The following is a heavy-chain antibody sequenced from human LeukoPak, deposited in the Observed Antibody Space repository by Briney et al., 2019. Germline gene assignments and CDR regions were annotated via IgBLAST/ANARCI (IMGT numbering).Heavy chain of an antibody. CDR1: GYSFTSYC. Sequence: VESLKISCKVPGYSFTSYCIGWVRQMPGKGLEWMGIIYHGYSGPTYSPSFQGQVTISVDKSISTAYLQWSSLQASDTAMYYCGMSGDRVPLQDDVFDVWGQGTMVTLST. V-gene: IGHV5-51*01. CDR3: GMSGDRVPLQDDVFDV. CDR2: IYHGYSGP. D-gene: IGHD1-26*01. J-gene: IGHJ3*01.